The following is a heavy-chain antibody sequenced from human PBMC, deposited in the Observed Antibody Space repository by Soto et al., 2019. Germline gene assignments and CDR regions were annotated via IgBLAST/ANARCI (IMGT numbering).Heavy chain of an antibody. Sequence: PSETLSLTCTVSGGSVSRGSYYWSWIRQPPGKGLEYIGYIYYSGSTNYNPSLKSRVTISVDTSKNQFSLKLSSVTAADTAVYYCARGYCSGGSCLFLGYWGQGTQVTVSS. CDR2: IYYSGST. CDR1: GGSVSRGSYY. J-gene: IGHJ4*02. D-gene: IGHD2-15*01. CDR3: ARGYCSGGSCLFLGY. V-gene: IGHV4-61*01.